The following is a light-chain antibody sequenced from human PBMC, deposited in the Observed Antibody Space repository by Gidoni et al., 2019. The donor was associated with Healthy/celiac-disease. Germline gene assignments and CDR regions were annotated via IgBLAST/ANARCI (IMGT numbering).Light chain of an antibody. V-gene: IGKV4-1*01. CDR3: QQYYSTPWT. CDR2: WAS. Sequence: DIVMTQSPDPLAVSLGERAPINCKSSQTVLYSSNNKRYLAWYQQKPGQPPKLLIYWASTRESGVPDRFSGSGSGTDFTLTISSLQAEDVAVYYCQQYYSTPWTFGQGTKVEIK. CDR1: QTVLYSSNNKRY. J-gene: IGKJ1*01.